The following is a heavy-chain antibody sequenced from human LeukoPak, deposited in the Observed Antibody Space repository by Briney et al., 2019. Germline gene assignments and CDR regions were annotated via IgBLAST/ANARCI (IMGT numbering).Heavy chain of an antibody. Sequence: SETLSLTCAVYGGSFSGYYWSWIRQPPGKGLEWIGEINHSGSTNYNPSLKSRVTISVDTSKNQFSLKLSSVTAADTAVYYCARFGWYYYGMDVWGQGTTVTVSS. D-gene: IGHD3-10*01. CDR1: GGSFSGYY. CDR3: ARFGWYYYGMDV. V-gene: IGHV4-34*01. CDR2: INHSGST. J-gene: IGHJ6*02.